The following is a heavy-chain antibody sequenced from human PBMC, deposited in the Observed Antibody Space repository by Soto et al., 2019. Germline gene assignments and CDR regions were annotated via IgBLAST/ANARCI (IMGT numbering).Heavy chain of an antibody. V-gene: IGHV3-7*01. Sequence: GGSLRLSCAASGFTFCRYWMTWVRQAPGKGLEWVASIKQDGTENYYVDSLKGRFTIFRDNAKNSLYLQMNSLRAEDTAVYYCARHTFLGVVPRDYCNYMDVWGKGTTVTVSS. J-gene: IGHJ6*03. D-gene: IGHD3-3*01. CDR1: GFTFCRYW. CDR2: IKQDGTEN. CDR3: ARHTFLGVVPRDYCNYMDV.